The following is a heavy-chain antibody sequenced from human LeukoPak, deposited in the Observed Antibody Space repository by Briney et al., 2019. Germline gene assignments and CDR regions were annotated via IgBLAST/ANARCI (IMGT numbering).Heavy chain of an antibody. J-gene: IGHJ4*02. CDR1: GFTFSDYY. CDR2: ISSSSSYT. CDR3: ASYYYDSSGYYPFH. V-gene: IGHV3-11*03. D-gene: IGHD3-22*01. Sequence: GGSLRLSCAASGFTFSDYYMSWIRQAPGKGLEWVSYISSSSSYTNYADSVKGRFTISRDNAKNPLYLQMNSLRAEDTAVYYCASYYYDSSGYYPFHWGQGTLVTVSS.